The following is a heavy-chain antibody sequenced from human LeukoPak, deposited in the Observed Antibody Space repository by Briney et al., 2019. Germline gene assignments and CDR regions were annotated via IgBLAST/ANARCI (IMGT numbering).Heavy chain of an antibody. J-gene: IGHJ5*02. CDR2: INPNSGGT. D-gene: IGHD3-22*01. V-gene: IGHV1-2*02. CDR3: ARGAYYYDSSGYPPPNWFDP. CDR1: GYTFTGYY. Sequence: ASVKVSCKASGYTFTGYYMHLVRQAPGQGLEWMGWINPNSGGTNYAQKFQGRVTMTRDTSISTAYMELSRLRSDDTAVYYCARGAYYYDSSGYPPPNWFDPWGQGTLVTVSS.